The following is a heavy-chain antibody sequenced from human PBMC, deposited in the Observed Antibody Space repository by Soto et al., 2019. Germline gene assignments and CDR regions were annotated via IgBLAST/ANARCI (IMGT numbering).Heavy chain of an antibody. J-gene: IGHJ6*02. CDR2: ISAYNGST. Sequence: QVQLVQSGVEVKKPGASVKVSCKASGYTFTTYGLSWVRQAPGQGLEWMGWISAYNGSTNYAQKLQGRVTMTTDTTTNPAYMELRGLRSDDTAVYYCARAKALGYYDSSGFWGMDVWGQGTTVTVSS. D-gene: IGHD3-22*01. CDR3: ARAKALGYYDSSGFWGMDV. CDR1: GYTFTTYG. V-gene: IGHV1-18*01.